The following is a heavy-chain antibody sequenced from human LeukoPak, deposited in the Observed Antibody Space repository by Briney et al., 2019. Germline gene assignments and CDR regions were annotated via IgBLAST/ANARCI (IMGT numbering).Heavy chain of an antibody. J-gene: IGHJ4*02. V-gene: IGHV5-51*07. CDR2: IYPGDSDT. Sequence: GESLKISCKGSGYSFASYWIAWVHQMPGQGLEWMGIIYPGDSDTRYSPSFQGQVTISADKSINTAYLQWSSLKTSDTAMYYCARHLVRGYSYGSDYWGQGTLVTVSS. D-gene: IGHD5-18*01. CDR1: GYSFASYW. CDR3: ARHLVRGYSYGSDY.